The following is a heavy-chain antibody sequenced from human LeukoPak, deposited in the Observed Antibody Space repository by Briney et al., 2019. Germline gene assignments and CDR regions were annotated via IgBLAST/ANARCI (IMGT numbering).Heavy chain of an antibody. CDR3: ARQPDNLPGWSHDY. CDR1: GDSISSYY. CDR2: IYPSGTT. Sequence: SETLSLTCTVSGDSISSYYWSWLRQPAGKGLEWIGRIYPSGTTHYNPSLKSRLTISVDTSKSQFSLKLSSVTAADTAVYYCARQPDNLPGWSHDYWGQGTLVTVSS. J-gene: IGHJ4*02. V-gene: IGHV4-4*07. D-gene: IGHD6-19*01.